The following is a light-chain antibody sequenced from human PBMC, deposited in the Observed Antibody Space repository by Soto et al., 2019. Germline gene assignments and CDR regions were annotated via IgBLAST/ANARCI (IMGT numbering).Light chain of an antibody. Sequence: EIVLTQSPGTLSLSPGERATLSCRASQSVSSSFLAWYQQKPGQAPRLLIYGASIRATGIPDRFSGSGSGTDFTLTISRVEPEDFAVYYCQQYGSSPWAFVQGTKVEIK. CDR3: QQYGSSPWA. V-gene: IGKV3-20*01. CDR1: QSVSSSF. J-gene: IGKJ1*01. CDR2: GAS.